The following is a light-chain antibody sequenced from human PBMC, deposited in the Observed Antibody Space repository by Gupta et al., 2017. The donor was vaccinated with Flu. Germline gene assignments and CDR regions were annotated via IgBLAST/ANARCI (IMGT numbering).Light chain of an antibody. CDR2: DVT. V-gene: IGLV2-11*01. CDR1: SDVGGFNH. CDR3: CAHAGSNIWV. Sequence: QSALTQPRSVSGSPGQSVTISCSSDVGGFNHVSWYQQHPGKAPKLMFYDVTERPAGVPDRFSASKSGNTASLTISGLQAEEDGFYYCCAHAGSNIWVFGGGTKLTVL. J-gene: IGLJ3*02.